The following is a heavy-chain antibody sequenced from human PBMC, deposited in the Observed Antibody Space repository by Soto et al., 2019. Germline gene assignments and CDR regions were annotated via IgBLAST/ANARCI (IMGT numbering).Heavy chain of an antibody. D-gene: IGHD2-15*01. CDR3: AGGTPYCSGGSCYANASDYSGMDV. CDR1: GGTFSSYA. V-gene: IGHV1-69*13. CDR2: IIPIFGTA. Sequence: ASVKVSCKASGGTFSSYAISWVRQAPGQGLEWMGGIIPIFGTANYAQKFQGRVTITADESTSTAYMELSSLRSEDTAVYYCAGGTPYCSGGSCYANASDYSGMDVWGQGTTVTVSS. J-gene: IGHJ6*02.